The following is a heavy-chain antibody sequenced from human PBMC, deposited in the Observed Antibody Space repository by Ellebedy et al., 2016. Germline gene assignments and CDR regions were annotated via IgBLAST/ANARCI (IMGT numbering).Heavy chain of an antibody. J-gene: IGHJ4*02. V-gene: IGHV3-21*01. CDR2: ISSSSSSYI. Sequence: GESLKISXAASGFTFSSYSMNWVRQAPGKGLEWVSSISSSSSSYIYYADSVKGRFTISRDNAKNSLYLQMNSLRAEDTAVHYCASSGYQLPEAYWGQGTLVTVSS. CDR1: GFTFSSYS. D-gene: IGHD6-13*01. CDR3: ASSGYQLPEAY.